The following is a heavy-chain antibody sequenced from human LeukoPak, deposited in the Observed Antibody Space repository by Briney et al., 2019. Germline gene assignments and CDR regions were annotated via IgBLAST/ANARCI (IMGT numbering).Heavy chain of an antibody. Sequence: PGGSLRLSCAASGFTFSSYAMSWVRQAPGKGPGWVSAISGSGGSTYYADSVKGRLTISRDNSTNTLYVQLNSRRAEDPSVYYCAKEAAGGLYYCYYMDVWGEGTTVTVSS. D-gene: IGHD6-13*01. J-gene: IGHJ6*03. CDR3: AKEAAGGLYYCYYMDV. CDR1: GFTFSSYA. V-gene: IGHV3-23*01. CDR2: ISGSGGST.